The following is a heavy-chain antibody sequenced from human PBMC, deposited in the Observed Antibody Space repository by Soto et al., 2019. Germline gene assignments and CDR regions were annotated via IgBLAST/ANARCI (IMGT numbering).Heavy chain of an antibody. D-gene: IGHD3-3*01. CDR2: IKQDGSEK. V-gene: IGHV3-7*03. J-gene: IGHJ4*02. CDR1: GFTFSSYW. CDR3: ASSNLEDYFDY. Sequence: PGGSLRLSCAASGFTFSSYWMSWVRQAPGKGLEWVANIKQDGSEKYYVDSVKGRFTISRDNAKNSLYLQMNSLRAEDTAVYYCASSNLEDYFDYWGQGTLVTVSS.